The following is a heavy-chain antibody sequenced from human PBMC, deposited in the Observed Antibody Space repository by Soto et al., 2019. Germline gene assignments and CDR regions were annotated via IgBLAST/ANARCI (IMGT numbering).Heavy chain of an antibody. D-gene: IGHD4-4*01. CDR1: GGSISSSSYY. J-gene: IGHJ5*02. Sequence: SETLSLTCTVSGGSISSSSYYWGWIRQPPGKGLEWIGSIYYSGSTYYNPSLKSRVTISVDTSKNQFSLKLSSVTAADTAVYYCARHEVRNYLRYNWFDPWGQGTLVTVSS. CDR2: IYYSGST. CDR3: ARHEVRNYLRYNWFDP. V-gene: IGHV4-39*01.